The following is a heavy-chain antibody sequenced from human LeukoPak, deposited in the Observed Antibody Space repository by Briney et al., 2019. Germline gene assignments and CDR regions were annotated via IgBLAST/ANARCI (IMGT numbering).Heavy chain of an antibody. V-gene: IGHV4-59*01. D-gene: IGHD1-26*01. CDR2: IFYSGST. Sequence: SETLSLTCTVSGGSISGYYWSWIRQPPGKGLELIGYIFYSGSTNYNPSLKSRVTISVDTSKNQFSLKLSSVTAADTAVYYCARGEWDLLFDYWGQGTLVTVSS. CDR1: GGSISGYY. CDR3: ARGEWDLLFDY. J-gene: IGHJ4*02.